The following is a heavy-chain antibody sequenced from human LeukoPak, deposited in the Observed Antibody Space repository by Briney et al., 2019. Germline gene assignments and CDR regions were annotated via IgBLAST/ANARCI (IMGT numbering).Heavy chain of an antibody. D-gene: IGHD6-13*01. CDR3: ARATLIAAAGNWFDP. CDR1: GGSISSYY. CDR2: IYYSGST. V-gene: IGHV4-59*01. J-gene: IGHJ5*02. Sequence: SETLSLTCTVSGGSISSYYLSWIRQPPGKGLEWIGYIYYSGSTNYNPSLKSRVTISVDTSKNQFSLKLSSVTAADTAVYYCARATLIAAAGNWFDPWGQGTLVTVSS.